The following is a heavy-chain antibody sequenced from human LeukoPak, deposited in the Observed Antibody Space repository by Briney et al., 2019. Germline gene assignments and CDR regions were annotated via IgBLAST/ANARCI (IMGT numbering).Heavy chain of an antibody. J-gene: IGHJ4*02. Sequence: GGSLRLSCAASGFTFGNYGMHWVRQAPGKGLEWVSVLYSGGNTYHADSVKGRFTISRDNSKNTLYLQMNSLRAEDTAVYYCAREGASSSFGYWGQGTLVTVSS. V-gene: IGHV3-53*01. CDR3: AREGASSSFGY. CDR2: LYSGGNT. CDR1: GFTFGNYG. D-gene: IGHD6-13*01.